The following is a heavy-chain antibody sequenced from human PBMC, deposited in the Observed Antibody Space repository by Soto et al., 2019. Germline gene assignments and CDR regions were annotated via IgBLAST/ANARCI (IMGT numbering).Heavy chain of an antibody. CDR2: ICVGSGNT. Sequence: KVARKASLLTFTSSAVQWVRQARGQRLEWIGWICVGSGNTNYAQKFQERVTLTRDMSTSTAYMELSSLRSEDTAVYYCAEDRDADYGGNSEYYYGMDVWGQGTKVTVYS. CDR1: LLTFTSSA. CDR3: AEDRDADYGGNSEYYYGMDV. V-gene: IGHV1-58*01. D-gene: IGHD4-17*01. J-gene: IGHJ6*02.